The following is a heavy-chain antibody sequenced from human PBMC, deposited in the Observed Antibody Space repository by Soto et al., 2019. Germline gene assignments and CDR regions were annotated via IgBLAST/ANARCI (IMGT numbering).Heavy chain of an antibody. CDR2: ISPYDENT. Sequence: GASVKVSCKASGYTFSSYGINWVRQAPGQGLKWLGWISPYDENTKYAQILQGRVSMTTDTSTKTAYMEVRSLRSDDTALYYCARDASYGDYPGGFDYWGQGTLVTVSS. CDR1: GYTFSSYG. J-gene: IGHJ4*02. CDR3: ARDASYGDYPGGFDY. V-gene: IGHV1-18*01. D-gene: IGHD4-17*01.